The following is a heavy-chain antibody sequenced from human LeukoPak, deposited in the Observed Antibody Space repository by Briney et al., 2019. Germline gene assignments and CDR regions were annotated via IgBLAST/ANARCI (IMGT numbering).Heavy chain of an antibody. J-gene: IGHJ5*02. CDR3: ARDSSSWYGRIGWFDP. V-gene: IGHV4-34*01. CDR2: INHSGST. D-gene: IGHD6-13*01. Sequence: SETLSLTCAVYGGSFSGYYWSWIRQPPGKGLEWIGEINHSGSTNYNPSLKSRVTISVDTSKNQFSLKLSSVTAADTAVYYCARDSSSWYGRIGWFDPWGQGTLVTVSS. CDR1: GGSFSGYY.